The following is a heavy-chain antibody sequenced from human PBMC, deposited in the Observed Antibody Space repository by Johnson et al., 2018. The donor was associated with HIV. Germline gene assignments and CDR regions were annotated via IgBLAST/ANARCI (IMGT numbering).Heavy chain of an antibody. D-gene: IGHD4-17*01. CDR3: ARDANRRLRPMTDDIDDAFDI. Sequence: VQLVESGGGVVQPGGSLRLSCAASGFTFSSYGMHWVRQAPGKGLEWVANIKQDGSEKYYVDSVKGRFTISRDNAKNSLYLQMGSLRAEDMAVYYCARDANRRLRPMTDDIDDAFDIWGQGTMVTVSS. J-gene: IGHJ3*02. CDR2: IKQDGSEK. V-gene: IGHV3-7*01. CDR1: GFTFSSYG.